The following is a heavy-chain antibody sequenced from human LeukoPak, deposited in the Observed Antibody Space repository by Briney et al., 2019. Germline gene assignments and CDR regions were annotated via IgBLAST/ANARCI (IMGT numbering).Heavy chain of an antibody. CDR2: ISSSSSYI. Sequence: NPGGSLRLSYAASGFTFSSYSMNWVRQAPGKGLEWVSSISSSSSYIYYADSVKGRFTISRDNAKNSLYLQMNSLRAEDTAVYYCAREDVDAFDIWGQGTMVTVSS. CDR3: AREDVDAFDI. J-gene: IGHJ3*02. V-gene: IGHV3-21*01. CDR1: GFTFSSYS.